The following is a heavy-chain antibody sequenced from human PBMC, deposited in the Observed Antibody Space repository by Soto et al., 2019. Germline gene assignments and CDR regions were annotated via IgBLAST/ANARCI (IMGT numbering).Heavy chain of an antibody. J-gene: IGHJ4*02. CDR1: GASMSEYF. D-gene: IGHD3-10*01. CDR3: ARDGYDGSGSPYPAF. Sequence: SETLSLTCTVSGASMSEYFWSWIRQSPGKGLEWIGYIYYLGSTDYNPSLKSRVTISVDTSKRQFSLRLASVTAADTAVYYCARDGYDGSGSPYPAFWGPGTQVTVSS. CDR2: IYYLGST. V-gene: IGHV4-59*01.